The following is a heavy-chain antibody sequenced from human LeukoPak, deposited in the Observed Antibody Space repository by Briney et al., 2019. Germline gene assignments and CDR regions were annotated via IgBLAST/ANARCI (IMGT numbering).Heavy chain of an antibody. J-gene: IGHJ6*03. V-gene: IGHV3-48*03. D-gene: IGHD6-13*01. CDR1: GFTFSSYE. Sequence: PGGSLRLSCAASGFTFSSYEMNWVRQAPGKGLEWVSYISSSGSTIYYADSVKGRFTISRDNAKNSLYLQMNSLRAEDTAVYYCARGLPGIAAADYYMDVWGKGTTVTVSS. CDR3: ARGLPGIAAADYYMDV. CDR2: ISSSGSTI.